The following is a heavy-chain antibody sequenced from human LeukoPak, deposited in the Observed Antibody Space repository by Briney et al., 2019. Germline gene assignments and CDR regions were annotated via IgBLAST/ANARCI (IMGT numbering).Heavy chain of an antibody. CDR2: IKEDGSEK. CDR3: ARLGYPWYFDY. D-gene: IGHD2-15*01. J-gene: IGHJ4*02. V-gene: IGHV3-7*01. CDR1: GFTVSSNH. Sequence: GGSLRLSCAASGFTVSSNHMSWVRQAPGKGLERVANIKEDGSEKYYVDSVKGRFTISRDNAKNSLYLQVNSLRAEDTAVYYCARLGYPWYFDYWGQGTLVTVSS.